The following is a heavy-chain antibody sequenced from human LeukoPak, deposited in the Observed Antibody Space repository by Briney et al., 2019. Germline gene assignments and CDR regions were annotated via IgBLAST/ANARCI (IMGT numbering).Heavy chain of an antibody. V-gene: IGHV3-30*03. CDR3: VVVPPQTSGMDV. CDR2: ISHDGNNK. D-gene: IGHD2-2*01. CDR1: GFAFSTYG. Sequence: PGGSLRLSCAASGFAFSTYGMHWVRQAPGKGLEWVAIISHDGNNKYYADSVKGRFTVSRDSSKNTVYLQMNSLRGEDTAVYYSVVVPPQTSGMDVWGKGTTVTVSS. J-gene: IGHJ6*03.